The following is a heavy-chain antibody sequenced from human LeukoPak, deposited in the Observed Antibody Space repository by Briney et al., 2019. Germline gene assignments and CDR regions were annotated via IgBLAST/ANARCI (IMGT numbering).Heavy chain of an antibody. CDR2: INPSGGST. Sequence: GASVKVSCKASGYTFTSYDINWVRQATGQGLEWMGIINPSGGSTSYAQKFQGRVTMTRDMSTSTVYMELSSLRSEDTAVYYCARVPRLGGSMIVVMGDAFDIWGQGTMVTVSS. D-gene: IGHD3-22*01. J-gene: IGHJ3*02. CDR3: ARVPRLGGSMIVVMGDAFDI. V-gene: IGHV1-46*01. CDR1: GYTFTSYD.